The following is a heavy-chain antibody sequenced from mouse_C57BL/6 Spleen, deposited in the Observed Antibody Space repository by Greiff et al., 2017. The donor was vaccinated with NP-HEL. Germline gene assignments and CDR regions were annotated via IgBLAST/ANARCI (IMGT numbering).Heavy chain of an antibody. CDR2: ISSGGDYI. V-gene: IGHV5-9-1*02. CDR1: GFTFSSYA. Sequence: EVQLVESGEGLVKPGGSLKLSCAASGFTFSSYAMSWVRQTPEKRLEWVAYISSGGDYIYYADTVKGRFTISRDNARNTLYLQMSSLKSEDTAMYYCTRAGTTVVADYYAMDYWGQGTSVTVSS. J-gene: IGHJ4*01. D-gene: IGHD1-1*01. CDR3: TRAGTTVVADYYAMDY.